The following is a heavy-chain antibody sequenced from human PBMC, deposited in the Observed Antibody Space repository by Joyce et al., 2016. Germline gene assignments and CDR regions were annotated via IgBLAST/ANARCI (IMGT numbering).Heavy chain of an antibody. J-gene: IGHJ6*02. CDR3: AGTFNYPHHDGMDV. V-gene: IGHV1-69*02. Sequence: QVHLVQSGAEVKKSGSSVKVSCKASGGSFNKYTVSWVRQAPGQGLAGMGRIIPMLNMTNYAQEFQGRVTITADKSTTTAYMQLTGLRSDDTAVYFCAGTFNYPHHDGMDVWGQGTTVTVSS. CDR2: IIPMLNMT. D-gene: IGHD5-24*01. CDR1: GGSFNKYT.